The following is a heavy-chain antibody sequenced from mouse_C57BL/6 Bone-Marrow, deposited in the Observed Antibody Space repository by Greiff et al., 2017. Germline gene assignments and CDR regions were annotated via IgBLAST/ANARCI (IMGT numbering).Heavy chain of an antibody. V-gene: IGHV1-4*01. CDR3: ARVGFITTVGVPFDY. CDR1: GYTFTSYT. Sequence: QVHVKQSGAELARPGASVKMSCKASGYTFTSYTMHWVKQRPGQGLEWIGYINPSSGYTKYNQKFKDKATLTADKSSSTAYMQLSSLTSEDSAVYYCARVGFITTVGVPFDYWGQGTTLTVSS. D-gene: IGHD1-1*01. J-gene: IGHJ2*01. CDR2: INPSSGYT.